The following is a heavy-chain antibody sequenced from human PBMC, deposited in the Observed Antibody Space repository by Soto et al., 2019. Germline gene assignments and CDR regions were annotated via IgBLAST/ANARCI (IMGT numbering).Heavy chain of an antibody. CDR2: ISGSGGST. D-gene: IGHD4-17*01. V-gene: IGHV3-23*01. CDR3: AKQDYGDRVVTVFDY. J-gene: IGHJ4*02. CDR1: GFTFSSYA. Sequence: GGSLRLSCAASGFTFSSYAMSWVRQAPGKGLEWVSAISGSGGSTYYADSVKGRFTISRDNSKNTLYLQMNSLRAEDTAVYYCAKQDYGDRVVTVFDYWGQGTLVTSPQ.